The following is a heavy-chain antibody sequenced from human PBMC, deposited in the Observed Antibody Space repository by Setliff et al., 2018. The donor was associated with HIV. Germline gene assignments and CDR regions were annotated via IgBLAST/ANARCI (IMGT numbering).Heavy chain of an antibody. Sequence: KPSETLSLTCTVSGGSISSSTYYWGWIRQPPGKGLEWIGNIHFSGSTYYNPSLKSRVTVSVDPSKNQFSLKLSPVTAADTAVYYCARTTYSGSYFNDSWGQGTLVTVSS. CDR3: ARTTYSGSYFNDS. V-gene: IGHV4-39*01. CDR2: IHFSGST. J-gene: IGHJ5*01. D-gene: IGHD1-26*01. CDR1: GGSISSSTYY.